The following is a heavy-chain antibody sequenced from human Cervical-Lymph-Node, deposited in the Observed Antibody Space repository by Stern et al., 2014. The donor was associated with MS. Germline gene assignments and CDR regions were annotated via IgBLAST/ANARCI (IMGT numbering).Heavy chain of an antibody. CDR3: ARDTGGSRLRVWFDP. CDR2: ISSSSSYI. Sequence: EVQLVESGGGLVKPGGSLRLSCAASGFTFSSYSMNWVRQAPGKGLEWVSSISSSSSYIYYADSVKGRFTISRDNAKNSLYLQMNSLRAEDTAVYYCARDTGGSRLRVWFDPWGQGTLVTVSS. D-gene: IGHD1-26*01. CDR1: GFTFSSYS. J-gene: IGHJ5*02. V-gene: IGHV3-21*02.